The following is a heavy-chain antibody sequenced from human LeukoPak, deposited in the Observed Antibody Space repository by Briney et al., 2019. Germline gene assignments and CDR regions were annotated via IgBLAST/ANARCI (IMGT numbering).Heavy chain of an antibody. J-gene: IGHJ6*03. CDR1: GFAFSSFA. CDR3: TKELHVAVAVADYYYFYMDV. CDR2: INGGGNTT. V-gene: IGHV3-23*01. Sequence: GGSLRLSCAASGFAFSSFAMGWVRQSPGKGLEWLSTINGGGNTTFYADSVKGRFTISRDNSKNTLYLHMDCLRPDDTAIYYCTKELHVAVAVADYYYFYMDVWGRATAVTVSS. D-gene: IGHD6-19*01.